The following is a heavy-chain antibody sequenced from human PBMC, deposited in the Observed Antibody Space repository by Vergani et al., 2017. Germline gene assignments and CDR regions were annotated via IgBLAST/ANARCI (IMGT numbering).Heavy chain of an antibody. V-gene: IGHV1-69*12. D-gene: IGHD6-6*01. CDR2: IIPIFGTA. J-gene: IGHJ6*03. Sequence: QVQLVQSGAEVKKPGSSVKVSCKASGGTFSSYAISWVRQAPGQGLEWMGGIIPIFGTANYAQKFQGRVTITADESTSTAYMELSSLRSEDTAVYYCAREEPGIAARPVVGYYYYMDVWGKGTTVTVSS. CDR3: AREEPGIAARPVVGYYYYMDV. CDR1: GGTFSSYA.